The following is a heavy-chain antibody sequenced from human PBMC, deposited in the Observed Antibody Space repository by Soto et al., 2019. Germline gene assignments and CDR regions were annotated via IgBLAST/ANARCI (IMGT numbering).Heavy chain of an antibody. J-gene: IGHJ5*02. CDR3: VRDGSKTLRDCFDP. Sequence: SETLSLTCRVSGGNMRKFYWSWIRQHAGKGLEWMGRVYATGTSDYNPSLSIRIAMSVDISKKTFSLRLRSVTAADTGVYYCVRDGSKTLRDCFDPWGQGIVVTVSA. D-gene: IGHD4-17*01. CDR1: GGNMRKFY. V-gene: IGHV4-4*07. CDR2: VYATGTS.